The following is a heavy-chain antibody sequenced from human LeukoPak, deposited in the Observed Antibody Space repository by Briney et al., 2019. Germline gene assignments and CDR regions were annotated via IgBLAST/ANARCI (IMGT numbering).Heavy chain of an antibody. CDR2: ISWNSGSI. J-gene: IGHJ4*02. CDR3: ARDSRGNYDY. CDR1: GFTFDDYA. V-gene: IGHV3-9*01. D-gene: IGHD1-7*01. Sequence: PGGSLRLSCAASGFTFDDYAMHWVRQAPGKGLEWVSGISWNSGSIGYADSVKGRFTISRDNAENSLYLQMNSLRAEDTALYYCARDSRGNYDYWGQGTLVTVSS.